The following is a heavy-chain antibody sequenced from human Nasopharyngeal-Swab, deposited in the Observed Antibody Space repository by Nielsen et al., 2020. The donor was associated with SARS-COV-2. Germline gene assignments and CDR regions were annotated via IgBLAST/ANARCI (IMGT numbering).Heavy chain of an antibody. J-gene: IGHJ4*02. Sequence: VRQAPGKGLEWVAVISYDGSNKYYADSVKGRFTISRDNSKNTLYLQMNSLRAEDTAVYYCARDGPNFGVDERNYFDYWGQGTLVTVSS. CDR3: ARDGPNFGVDERNYFDY. CDR2: ISYDGSNK. D-gene: IGHD3-3*01. V-gene: IGHV3-30-3*01.